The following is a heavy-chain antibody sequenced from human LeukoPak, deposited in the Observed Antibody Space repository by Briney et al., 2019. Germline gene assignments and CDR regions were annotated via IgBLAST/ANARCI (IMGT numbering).Heavy chain of an antibody. J-gene: IGHJ4*02. CDR2: INPSGGST. V-gene: IGHV1-46*01. Sequence: ASVKVSCKASRYTFTSYYMHWVRQAPGQGLEWMGIINPSGGSTSYAQKFQGRVTMTRDTSTSTVYMELSSLRSEDTAVYYCARDRRRYSSGWYPIDYWGQGTLVTVSS. CDR1: RYTFTSYY. CDR3: ARDRRRYSSGWYPIDY. D-gene: IGHD6-19*01.